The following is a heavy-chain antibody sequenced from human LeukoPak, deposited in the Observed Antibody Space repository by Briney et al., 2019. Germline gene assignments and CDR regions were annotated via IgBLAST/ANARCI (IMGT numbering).Heavy chain of an antibody. CDR2: ISSSSSTI. V-gene: IGHV3-48*01. D-gene: IGHD5-18*01. J-gene: IGHJ4*02. Sequence: GGSLRLSCAASGFTFSSYAMSWVRQAPGKGLEWVSYISSSSSTIYYADSVKGRFTISRDNAKNSLYLQMNSLRAEDTAVYYCARDGQLWLSYFDYWGQGTLVTVSS. CDR1: GFTFSSYA. CDR3: ARDGQLWLSYFDY.